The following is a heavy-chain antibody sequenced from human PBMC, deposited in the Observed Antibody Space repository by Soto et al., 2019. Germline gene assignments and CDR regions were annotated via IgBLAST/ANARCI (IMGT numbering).Heavy chain of an antibody. CDR1: GGSFRGYH. J-gene: IGHJ4*02. V-gene: IGHV4-34*01. CDR2: INNSGST. CDR3: ARGGYTSGWFRF. Sequence: SETLSLTCAVHGGSFRGYHWTWIRQPPGKGLEWIGEINNSGSTNDNPSLKSRVTISRDTSKNQFSLSLSSVTAADTAIYYCARGGYTSGWFRFWGQGILVIVYS. D-gene: IGHD6-19*01.